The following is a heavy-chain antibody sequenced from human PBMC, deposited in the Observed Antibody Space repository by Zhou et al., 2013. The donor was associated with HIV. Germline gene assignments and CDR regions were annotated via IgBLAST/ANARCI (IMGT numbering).Heavy chain of an antibody. J-gene: IGHJ5*02. Sequence: QVQLVQSGAEVKKPGSSVKVSCKASGGTFSSYAISWVRQAPGQGLEWMGRIIPILGIANYAQKFQGRVTITADKSTSTAYMELSSLRSEDTAVYYCARIVGATWGWFDPWGQGTLGHRLL. D-gene: IGHD1-26*01. CDR1: GGTFSSYA. CDR3: ARIVGATWGWFDP. CDR2: IIPILGIA. V-gene: IGHV1-69*04.